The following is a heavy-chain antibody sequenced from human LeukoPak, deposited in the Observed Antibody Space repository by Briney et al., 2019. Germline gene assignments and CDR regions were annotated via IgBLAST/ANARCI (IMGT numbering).Heavy chain of an antibody. J-gene: IGHJ4*02. V-gene: IGHV3-48*03. CDR2: ISSSGSTI. Sequence: GGYLRLSCAASGFTFSSYEMDWVRQAPGKGLEWVSYISSSGSTIYYADSVKGRFTISRDNAKNSLYLQMNSLRAEDTAVYYCAREGDCSSTSCYVLDYWGQGTLVTVSS. D-gene: IGHD2-2*01. CDR3: AREGDCSSTSCYVLDY. CDR1: GFTFSSYE.